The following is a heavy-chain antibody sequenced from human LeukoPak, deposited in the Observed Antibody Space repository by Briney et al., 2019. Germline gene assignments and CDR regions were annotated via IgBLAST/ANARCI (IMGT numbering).Heavy chain of an antibody. D-gene: IGHD3-3*01. CDR1: GYTLTELS. J-gene: IGHJ4*02. V-gene: IGHV1-24*01. Sequence: ASVKVSCKVSGYTLTELSMHWVRQAPGKGLEWMGGFDPEDGETIYAQKFQGRVTMTEDTSTDTAYMELSSLRSEDTAVYYCARHFPGGFLEWLSFDYWGQGTLVTVSS. CDR2: FDPEDGET. CDR3: ARHFPGGFLEWLSFDY.